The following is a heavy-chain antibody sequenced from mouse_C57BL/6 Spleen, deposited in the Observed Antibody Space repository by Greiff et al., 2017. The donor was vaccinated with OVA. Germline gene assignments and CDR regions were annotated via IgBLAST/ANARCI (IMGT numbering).Heavy chain of an antibody. CDR2: ISSGGDYI. D-gene: IGHD1-2*01. V-gene: IGHV5-9-1*02. Sequence: EVKLQESGEGLVKPGGSLTLSCAASGFTFSSYAMSWVRQTPEKRLEWVAYISSGGDYIYYADTVKGRFTISSDNARNTLYLQMSSLKSEDTAMYYCTRDSQPGSAMDYWGQGTSVTVSS. J-gene: IGHJ4*01. CDR3: TRDSQPGSAMDY. CDR1: GFTFSSYA.